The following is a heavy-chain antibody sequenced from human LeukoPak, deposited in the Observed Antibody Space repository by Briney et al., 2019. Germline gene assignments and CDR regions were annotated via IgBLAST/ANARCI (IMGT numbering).Heavy chain of an antibody. Sequence: ASVKVSCKASGGTFSSYAISWVRQAPGQGLEWMGGIIPIFGTANYAQKFQGRVTITADESTSTAYMELSSLRSEDTAVYYCAGDQSAMVTMRTFGIWGQGTMVTVSS. D-gene: IGHD5-18*01. CDR3: AGDQSAMVTMRTFGI. CDR1: GGTFSSYA. CDR2: IIPIFGTA. V-gene: IGHV1-69*13. J-gene: IGHJ3*02.